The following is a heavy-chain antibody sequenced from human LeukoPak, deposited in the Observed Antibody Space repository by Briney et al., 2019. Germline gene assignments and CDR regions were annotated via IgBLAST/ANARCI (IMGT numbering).Heavy chain of an antibody. CDR3: ARDRHNSYYDFWSGYSPFDY. V-gene: IGHV1-2*02. J-gene: IGHJ4*02. CDR1: GYTFTGYY. Sequence: ASVKVSCKASGYTFTGYYMHWVRQAPGQGLEWMGWVNPNSGGTNYAQKFQGRVTMTRDTSISTAYMELSRLRSDDTAMYYCARDRHNSYYDFWSGYSPFDYWGQGTLVTVSS. CDR2: VNPNSGGT. D-gene: IGHD3-3*01.